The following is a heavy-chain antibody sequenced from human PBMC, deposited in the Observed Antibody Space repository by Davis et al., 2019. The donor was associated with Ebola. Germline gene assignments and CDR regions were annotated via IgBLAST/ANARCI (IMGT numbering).Heavy chain of an antibody. CDR1: RFTFSSYG. V-gene: IGHV3-33*01. CDR2: IWYDGSYK. Sequence: GGSLRLSCAASRFTFSSYGMHWVRQAPGKGLEWVAVIWYDGSYKNYADSVKGRFIISRDNFKNTVYMEMNSLRAEDTGVYYCARDAPKHYGDYVGMDVWGQGTTVTVSS. J-gene: IGHJ6*02. D-gene: IGHD4-17*01. CDR3: ARDAPKHYGDYVGMDV.